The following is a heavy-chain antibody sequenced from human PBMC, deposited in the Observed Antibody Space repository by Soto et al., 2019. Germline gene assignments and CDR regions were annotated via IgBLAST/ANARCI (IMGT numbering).Heavy chain of an antibody. CDR1: GGSFSGYY. D-gene: IGHD5-12*01. V-gene: IGHV4-59*01. J-gene: IGHJ4*02. CDR2: IYYSGST. Sequence: SETLSLTCAVYGGSFSGYYWSWIRQPPGKGLEWIGYIYYSGSTNYNPSLKSRVTISVDTSKNQFSLKLSSVTAADTAVYYCARVGRDGYNYAYYFDYWGQGTLVTVSS. CDR3: ARVGRDGYNYAYYFDY.